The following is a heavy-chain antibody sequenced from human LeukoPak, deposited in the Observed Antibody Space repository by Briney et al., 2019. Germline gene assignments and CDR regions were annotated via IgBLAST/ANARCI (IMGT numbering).Heavy chain of an antibody. J-gene: IGHJ3*02. Sequence: MTSETLSLTCTVSGGSINSSSYYWGWIRQPPGKGLEWIGSIYYSGSTYYNPSLKSRVTISVDTSKNQFSLKLSSVTAADTAAYYCARLLAAARAFDIWGQGTMVTVSS. D-gene: IGHD6-13*01. CDR1: GGSINSSSYY. CDR2: IYYSGST. CDR3: ARLLAAARAFDI. V-gene: IGHV4-39*01.